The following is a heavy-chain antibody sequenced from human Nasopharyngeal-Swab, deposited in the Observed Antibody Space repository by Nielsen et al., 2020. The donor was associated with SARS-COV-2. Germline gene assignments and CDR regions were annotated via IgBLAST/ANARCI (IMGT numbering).Heavy chain of an antibody. D-gene: IGHD6-19*01. CDR1: GYSISSGYY. Sequence: LRLSCTVSGYSISSGYYWGWIRQPPGKGLEWIGSIYHSGSTYYNPSLKSRVTISVDTSKNQFSLKLSSVTAADTAVYYCARGRIAVAGNYFDYWGQGTLVTVSS. CDR2: IYHSGST. J-gene: IGHJ4*02. V-gene: IGHV4-38-2*02. CDR3: ARGRIAVAGNYFDY.